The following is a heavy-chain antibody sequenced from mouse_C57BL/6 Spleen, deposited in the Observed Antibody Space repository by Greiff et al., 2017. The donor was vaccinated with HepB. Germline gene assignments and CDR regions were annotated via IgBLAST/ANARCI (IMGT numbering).Heavy chain of an antibody. D-gene: IGHD1-1*01. CDR1: GYAFSSSW. V-gene: IGHV1-82*01. Sequence: QVQLKESGPELVKPGASVKISCKASGYAFSSSWMNWVKQRPGKGLEWIGRIYPGDGDTNYNGKFKGKATLTADKSSSTAYMQLSSLTSEDSAVYFCARYYYGSSSFAYWGQGTLVTVSA. CDR2: IYPGDGDT. CDR3: ARYYYGSSSFAY. J-gene: IGHJ3*01.